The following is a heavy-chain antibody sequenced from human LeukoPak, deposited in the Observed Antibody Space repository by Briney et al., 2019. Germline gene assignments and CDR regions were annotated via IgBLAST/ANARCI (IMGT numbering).Heavy chain of an antibody. D-gene: IGHD3-10*01. V-gene: IGHV1-46*01. CDR2: INPSGGST. J-gene: IGHJ4*02. CDR1: GYTFTNYY. Sequence: VASVKASCKASGYTFTNYYMHWVRQAPGQGLEWMGIINPSGGSTRYAQKFQGRVTMTRDTSTSTVYMELSSLRSDDTAVYYCARDGAYGSGTLFLYYFDSWGQGILVTVSS. CDR3: ARDGAYGSGTLFLYYFDS.